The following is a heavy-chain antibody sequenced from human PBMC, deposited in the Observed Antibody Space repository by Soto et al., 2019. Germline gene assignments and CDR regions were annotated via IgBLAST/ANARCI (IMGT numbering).Heavy chain of an antibody. Sequence: SVKVSCKASGGTFSSYTISWVRQAPGQGLEWMGRIIPILGIANYAQKFQGRVTITADKSTSTAYMELSSLRSEDTAVYYCARERGNCSSTSCYSPAYYYYYYMDVWGKGTTVTVSS. CDR3: ARERGNCSSTSCYSPAYYYYYYMDV. D-gene: IGHD2-2*01. J-gene: IGHJ6*03. CDR2: IIPILGIA. V-gene: IGHV1-69*04. CDR1: GGTFSSYT.